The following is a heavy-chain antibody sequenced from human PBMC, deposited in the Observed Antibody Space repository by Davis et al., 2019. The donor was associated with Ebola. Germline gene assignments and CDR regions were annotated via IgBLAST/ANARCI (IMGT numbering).Heavy chain of an antibody. CDR3: ARGGGWLPYDY. CDR2: IFHSGST. J-gene: IGHJ4*02. V-gene: IGHV4-38-2*02. Sequence: MPSETLSLTCTVSGFSISSGFYWGWIRQPPGKGLEWIGSIFHSGSTYYNPSLKSRVTISVDTSKNQFSLKLSSVTAADTAVYYCARGGGWLPYDYWGQGTLVTVSS. D-gene: IGHD5-24*01. CDR1: GFSISSGFY.